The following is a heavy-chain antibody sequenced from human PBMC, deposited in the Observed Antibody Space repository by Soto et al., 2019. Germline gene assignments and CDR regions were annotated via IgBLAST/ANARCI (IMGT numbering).Heavy chain of an antibody. J-gene: IGHJ4*02. CDR2: INHSGST. V-gene: IGHV4-34*01. Sequence: QVQLQQWGAGLLKPSETLSLTCAVYGGSFSYYYWTWIRQPPGKGLEWIGEINHSGSTNYNPSLQRRGTISVDTSKNQSSLKLSSVTAADTAVYYCASGRTGEGPLDYWGQGTLVTVSS. CDR1: GGSFSYYY. CDR3: ASGRTGEGPLDY.